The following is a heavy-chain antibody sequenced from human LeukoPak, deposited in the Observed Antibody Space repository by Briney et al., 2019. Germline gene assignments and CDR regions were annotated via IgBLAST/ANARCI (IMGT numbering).Heavy chain of an antibody. D-gene: IGHD2-21*01. CDR1: GYTFSRHG. V-gene: IGHV3-33*01. CDR2: IWYDGSDK. J-gene: IGHJ4*02. CDR3: ARLWGSVSGYFDY. Sequence: GRSLRLSCAVSGYTFSRHGMHWVRQAPGKGLEWVAAIWYDGSDKYYADSVKGRFTISRDNSKNMLYLQMDSLRAADTALYYCARLWGSVSGYFDYWGQGTLVTVSS.